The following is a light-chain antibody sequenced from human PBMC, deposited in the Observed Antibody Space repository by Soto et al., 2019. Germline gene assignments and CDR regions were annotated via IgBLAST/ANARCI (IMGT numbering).Light chain of an antibody. CDR1: TGAVISGHF. CDR3: LLSYTGADRV. J-gene: IGLJ3*02. Sequence: QAVVTQEPSLTVSPGGTVTLSCGSSTGAVISGHFPYWFQQKPGQAPRTLIFNTNNKSSWTPARFSGSLLGGKAALTLSGAQPEDEAEYYCLLSYTGADRVFGGGTKVTVL. V-gene: IGLV7-46*01. CDR2: NTN.